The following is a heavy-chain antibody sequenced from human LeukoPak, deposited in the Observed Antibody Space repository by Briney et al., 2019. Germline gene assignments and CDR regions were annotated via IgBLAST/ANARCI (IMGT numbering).Heavy chain of an antibody. J-gene: IGHJ4*02. CDR3: ARHALATVTDPSFDY. CDR2: LYHSGST. V-gene: IGHV4-39*01. Sequence: SETLSLTCTVPGGSISTPGYYWGWIRQPPGKGLEWIGSLYHSGSTYYKPSPKSRATISVDKSKNQCSLKLRSVTAADTAVYYCARHALATVTDPSFDYWGQGTLVTVSS. D-gene: IGHD2-21*02. CDR1: GGSISTPGYY.